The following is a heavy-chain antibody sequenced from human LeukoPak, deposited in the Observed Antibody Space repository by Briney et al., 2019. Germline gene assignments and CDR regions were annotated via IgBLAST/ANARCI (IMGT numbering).Heavy chain of an antibody. CDR1: GFTFSDHY. CDR2: ISNSGRTI. D-gene: IGHD6-6*01. CDR3: ARVIATRPHYHYYMDV. Sequence: PGGSQTLPCAASGFTFSDHYVSWIRQAPGKGLEWVSYISNSGRTIYYADSVKGRFTIPRGNAENSLYLQMNSLRAEDTAVYYCARVIATRPHYHYYMDVWGERTTVTVSS. V-gene: IGHV3-11*04. J-gene: IGHJ6*03.